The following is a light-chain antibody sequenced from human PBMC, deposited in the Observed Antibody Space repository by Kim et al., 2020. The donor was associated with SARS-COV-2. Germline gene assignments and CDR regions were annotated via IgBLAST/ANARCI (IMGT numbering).Light chain of an antibody. CDR1: SLRSYY. J-gene: IGLJ3*02. V-gene: IGLV3-19*01. CDR2: DKN. Sequence: SSELTQDPAVSVALGQTVRITRQGDSLRSYYANWYQQKPGQAPVLVVYDKNNRPSGIPDRFSGSSSGNTASLTITGAQAEDEADYYCNSRDSSGNLNWVFGGGTKLTVL. CDR3: NSRDSSGNLNWV.